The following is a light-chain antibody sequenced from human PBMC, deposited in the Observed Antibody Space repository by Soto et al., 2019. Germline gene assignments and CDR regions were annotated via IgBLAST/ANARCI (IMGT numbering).Light chain of an antibody. V-gene: IGKV3-20*01. CDR3: QQYGSSYT. CDR2: GAS. Sequence: EIVLTQSPGTLSLSPGERATLSCRASQSVSSSYLAWYQQKPGQAPRLLFYGASSRATGIPDRFSGSGSGTDFPLSISRLEPDDFAVYYCQQYGSSYTFGQGTKLEIK. J-gene: IGKJ2*01. CDR1: QSVSSSY.